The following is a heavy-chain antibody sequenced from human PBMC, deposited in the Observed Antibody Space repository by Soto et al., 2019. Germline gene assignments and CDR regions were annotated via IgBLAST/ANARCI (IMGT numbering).Heavy chain of an antibody. D-gene: IGHD2-15*01. CDR3: ARSQDIVVVVAPGKGGYYMDV. CDR2: ISGSGGST. CDR1: GFTFXSYA. Sequence: PGGSLRLSCAASGFTFXSYAMSWVRQAPGKGLEWVSAISGSGGSTYYADSVKGRFTISRDNSKNTLYLQMNSLGAEDTAVYYCARSQDIVVVVAPGKGGYYMDVWGKGTTVTVS. J-gene: IGHJ6*03. V-gene: IGHV3-23*01.